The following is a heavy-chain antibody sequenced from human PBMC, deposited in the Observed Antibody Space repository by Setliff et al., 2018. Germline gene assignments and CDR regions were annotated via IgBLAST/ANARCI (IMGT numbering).Heavy chain of an antibody. Sequence: PSETLSLTCTVSGGSISNTFYYWGWIRQPAGKGLEWIGHIYTSWSTNYNPSLKSRVTISVDTSKNQFSLKLSSVTAADTAVYYCARLSGFLYIDVWGKGTTVTVSS. CDR2: IYTSWST. CDR1: GGSISNTFYY. D-gene: IGHD3-3*01. V-gene: IGHV4-61*09. CDR3: ARLSGFLYIDV. J-gene: IGHJ6*03.